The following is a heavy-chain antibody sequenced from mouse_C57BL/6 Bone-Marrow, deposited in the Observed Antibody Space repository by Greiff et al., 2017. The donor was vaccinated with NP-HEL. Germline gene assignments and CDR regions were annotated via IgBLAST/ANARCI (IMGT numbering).Heavy chain of an antibody. J-gene: IGHJ3*01. Sequence: VQLQESGAELARPGASVKLSCKASGYTFTSYGISWVKQRTGQGLEWIGEIYPRSGNTYYNAKFKGKATLTADKSSSTAYMELRSLTSEDAAVYFCAREGIYYDYAWFAYWGQGTLVTVSA. D-gene: IGHD2-4*01. CDR2: IYPRSGNT. CDR1: GYTFTSYG. V-gene: IGHV1-81*01. CDR3: AREGIYYDYAWFAY.